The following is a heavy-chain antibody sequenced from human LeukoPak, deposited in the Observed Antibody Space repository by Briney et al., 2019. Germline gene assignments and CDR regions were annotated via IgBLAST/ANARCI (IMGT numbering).Heavy chain of an antibody. CDR3: ASQVRETWNYYYYYMDV. CDR1: GGSISSSSYY. D-gene: IGHD3-10*01. Sequence: SETLSLTCTVSGGSISSSSYYWGWIRQPPGKGLEWIGSIYYSGSTYYNPSLKSRVTISVDTSKNQFSLKLSSVTAADTAVYYCASQVRETWNYYYYYMDVWGKGTTVTVSS. J-gene: IGHJ6*03. CDR2: IYYSGST. V-gene: IGHV4-39*07.